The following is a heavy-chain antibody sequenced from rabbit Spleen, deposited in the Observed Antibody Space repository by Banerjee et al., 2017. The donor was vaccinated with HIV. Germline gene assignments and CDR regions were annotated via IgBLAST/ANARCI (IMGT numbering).Heavy chain of an antibody. D-gene: IGHD1-1*01. CDR1: GFSFTGSHY. CDR2: IYAGGSGTT. Sequence: QQLVESGGGLVKPGASLTLTCKASGFSFTGSHYMCWVRQAPGKGLEWIACIYAGGSGTTYYASWAKGRFTISSQNAQNTLYLQLNSLTVADTATYFCVRGASSSGDNTDDSFNLWGPGTLVTVS. J-gene: IGHJ4*01. CDR3: VRGASSSGDNTDDSFNL. V-gene: IGHV1S40*01.